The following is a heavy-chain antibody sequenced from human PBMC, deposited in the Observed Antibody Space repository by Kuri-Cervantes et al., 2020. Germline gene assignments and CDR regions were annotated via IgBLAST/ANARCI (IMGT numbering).Heavy chain of an antibody. D-gene: IGHD4-23*01. V-gene: IGHV3-30*18. CDR2: ISYDGSNK. Sequence: GEPLKISCAASGFTFSSYGMHWVRQAPGKGLEWVAVISYDGSNKYYADSVKGRFTISRDNSKNTLYLQMNSLRAEDTAVYYCAKDSYGGIHPDAFDIWGQGTMVTVSS. CDR1: GFTFSSYG. CDR3: AKDSYGGIHPDAFDI. J-gene: IGHJ3*02.